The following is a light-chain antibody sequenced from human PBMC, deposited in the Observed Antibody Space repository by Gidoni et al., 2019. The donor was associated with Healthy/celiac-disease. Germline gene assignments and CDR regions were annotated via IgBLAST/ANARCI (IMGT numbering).Light chain of an antibody. V-gene: IGKV2-28*01. Sequence: DIAMTQSSLSLLVTPGAPAPISCRSSQSLLHSNGYNYLDWYQQKPGKSPQLLIYVGSNRASGVPDRFSGSGSGTDFTLKISRVEAEDVGVYYCMQAIQTPWTFGQGTKVEIK. CDR1: QSLLHSNGYNY. CDR2: VGS. CDR3: MQAIQTPWT. J-gene: IGKJ1*01.